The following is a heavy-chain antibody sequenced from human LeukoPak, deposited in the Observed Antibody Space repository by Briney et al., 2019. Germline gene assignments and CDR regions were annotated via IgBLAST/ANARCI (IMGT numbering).Heavy chain of an antibody. D-gene: IGHD3-16*01. CDR1: GYTFTSYY. CDR3: ATWGIIQPFDY. Sequence: ASVKVSCKASGYTFTSYYMHWVRQAPGQGLEWMGVINPSGGSTSYAQKFQGRVTMTRDTSTSTVYMELSSLRSEDTAVYYCATWGIIQPFDYWGQGTLVTVSS. V-gene: IGHV1-46*01. J-gene: IGHJ4*02. CDR2: INPSGGST.